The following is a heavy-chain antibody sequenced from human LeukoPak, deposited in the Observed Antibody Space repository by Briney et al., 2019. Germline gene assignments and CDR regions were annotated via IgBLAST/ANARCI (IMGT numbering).Heavy chain of an antibody. Sequence: ASAKVSCKASGYTFTSYDINWVRQATGQGLEWMGWMNPNSGNTVYTQRFQGRVTMTRNTSTSTAYMELSNLRSEDTAVYYCARGRARFGMDVWGQGTTVTVSS. V-gene: IGHV1-8*01. CDR1: GYTFTSYD. J-gene: IGHJ6*02. CDR2: MNPNSGNT. CDR3: ARGRARFGMDV.